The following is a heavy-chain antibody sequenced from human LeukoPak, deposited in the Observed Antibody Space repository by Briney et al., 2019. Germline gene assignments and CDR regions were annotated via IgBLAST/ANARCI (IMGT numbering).Heavy chain of an antibody. Sequence: GGSLRLSCAASGFTFSSYSMNWVRQAPGKGLEWVSYISSSSTIYYADSVKGRFTISRDNAKNSLYLQMNSLRDEDTAVYYCARAPGYYYYGMDVWGQGTTVTVSS. CDR2: ISSSSTI. V-gene: IGHV3-48*02. J-gene: IGHJ6*02. CDR3: ARAPGYYYYGMDV. CDR1: GFTFSSYS.